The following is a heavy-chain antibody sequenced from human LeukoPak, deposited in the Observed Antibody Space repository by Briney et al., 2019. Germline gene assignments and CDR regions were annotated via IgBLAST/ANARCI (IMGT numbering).Heavy chain of an antibody. V-gene: IGHV1-18*04. J-gene: IGHJ4*02. CDR2: ISAYNGNT. Sequence: ASVKVSCKASGYTFIDHYMHWVRQAPGQGLEWMGWISAYNGNTNYAQKLQGRVTMTTDTSTSTAYMELRSLRSDDTAVYYCARGTYYYDSGWGQGTLVTVSS. CDR1: GYTFIDHY. D-gene: IGHD3-22*01. CDR3: ARGTYYYDSG.